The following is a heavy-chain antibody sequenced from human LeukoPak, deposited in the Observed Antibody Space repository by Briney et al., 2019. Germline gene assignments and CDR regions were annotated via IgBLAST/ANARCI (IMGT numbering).Heavy chain of an antibody. D-gene: IGHD6-19*01. Sequence: ASVEVSCKASGYTFTSYDINWVRQATGQGVEWMGWMNPNSGNTGYAQKFQGRVTMTRNTSISTAYMELSSLRSEDTAVYYCAREARLFAVAGHYYYYYMDVWGKGTTVTISS. J-gene: IGHJ6*03. CDR2: MNPNSGNT. CDR3: AREARLFAVAGHYYYYYMDV. V-gene: IGHV1-8*01. CDR1: GYTFTSYD.